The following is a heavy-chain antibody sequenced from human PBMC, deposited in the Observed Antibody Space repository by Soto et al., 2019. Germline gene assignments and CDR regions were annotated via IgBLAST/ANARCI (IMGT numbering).Heavy chain of an antibody. CDR2: IDYNGVT. CDR1: GGSIYRSGYY. D-gene: IGHD2-15*01. V-gene: IGHV4-39*01. CDR3: GKVLVGATGHTDSDS. Sequence: SETLSLTCTVSGGSIYRSGYYWGWIRQPPGRGLEWIGNIDYNGVTYSNPSLKSRVTISRDTSKNQFSLKLTSVTAADTALYYCGKVLVGATGHTDSDSWGPGTLVTVPQ. J-gene: IGHJ4*02.